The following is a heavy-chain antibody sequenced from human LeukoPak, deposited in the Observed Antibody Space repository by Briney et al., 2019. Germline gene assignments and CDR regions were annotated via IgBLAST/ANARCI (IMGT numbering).Heavy chain of an antibody. CDR1: GGTFSSYA. Sequence: ASVKVSCKASGGTFSSYAISWVRQAPGQGLEWMGIINPSGGSTSYAQKFQGRVTMTRDTSTSTVYMELSSLRSEDTAVYYCARVDGKQQSSGMDVWGQGTTVTVSS. J-gene: IGHJ6*02. CDR2: INPSGGST. CDR3: ARVDGKQQSSGMDV. V-gene: IGHV1-46*01. D-gene: IGHD6-13*01.